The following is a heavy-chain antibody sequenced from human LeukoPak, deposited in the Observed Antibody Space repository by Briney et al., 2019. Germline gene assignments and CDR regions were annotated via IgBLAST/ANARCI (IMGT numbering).Heavy chain of an antibody. CDR3: AREQYCGGDCSFDY. V-gene: IGHV1-18*01. J-gene: IGHJ4*02. Sequence: VASVKVSCKASGYTFTSYGISWVRQAPGQGLEWMGWISAYNGNTNYAQKLQGRVTMTTDTSTSTAYMELRSLRSDDTAVYYCAREQYCGGDCSFDYWGQGTLVTVSS. D-gene: IGHD2-21*02. CDR2: ISAYNGNT. CDR1: GYTFTSYG.